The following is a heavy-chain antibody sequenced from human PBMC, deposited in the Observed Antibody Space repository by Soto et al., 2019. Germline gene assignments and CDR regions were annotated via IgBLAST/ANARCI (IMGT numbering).Heavy chain of an antibody. J-gene: IGHJ4*02. CDR1: GGTFSSYA. CDR2: IIPIFGTA. CDR3: ARVNRVPYCSGGSCYLFDY. D-gene: IGHD2-15*01. V-gene: IGHV1-69*06. Sequence: QVQLVQSGAEVKKPGSSVKVSCKASGGTFSSYAISWVRQAPGQGLEWMGGIIPIFGTANYAQKFQARVTITADKSTSTAYMELSSLRSEDTAVYYCARVNRVPYCSGGSCYLFDYWGQGTLVTVSS.